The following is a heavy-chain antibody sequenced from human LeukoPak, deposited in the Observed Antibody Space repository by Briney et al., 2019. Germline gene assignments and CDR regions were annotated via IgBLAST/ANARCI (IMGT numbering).Heavy chain of an antibody. Sequence: GASVKVSCKASGYTFTSYGISWVRQAPGQGLEWMGWISAYNGNTNYAQKLRGRVTMTTDTSTSTAYMELRSLRSDDTAVYYCARQGGYCSSTDCYPNWFDPWGQGTLVTVSS. CDR2: ISAYNGNT. CDR1: GYTFTSYG. D-gene: IGHD2-2*01. CDR3: ARQGGYCSSTDCYPNWFDP. V-gene: IGHV1-18*01. J-gene: IGHJ5*02.